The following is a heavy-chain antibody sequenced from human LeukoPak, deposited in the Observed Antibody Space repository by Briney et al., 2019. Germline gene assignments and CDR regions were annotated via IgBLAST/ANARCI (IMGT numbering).Heavy chain of an antibody. CDR2: INDSGRT. D-gene: IGHD1-7*01. J-gene: IGHJ6*03. Sequence: SETLSLTCTVSGGSISSYYWSWIRQPPGKGLEWIGEINDSGRTNYNPSLMSRVTVSVDTSKKRFSLRLTSVTATDTAVYYCARRWNYRRNYYIDVWGKGATVSVSS. V-gene: IGHV4-34*01. CDR1: GGSISSYY. CDR3: ARRWNYRRNYYIDV.